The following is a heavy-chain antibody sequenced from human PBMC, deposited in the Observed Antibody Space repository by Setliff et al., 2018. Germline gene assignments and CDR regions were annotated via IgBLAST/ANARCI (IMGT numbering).Heavy chain of an antibody. D-gene: IGHD3-10*01. Sequence: PSETLSLTCAVYGGSFSGYYWSWIRQPPGKGLEWIGSIYYSGSTYYKPSLKSRVTISVDTSKNQFSLKLSSVTAADTAVYYCARVSSYGSGSYYYYYYGMDVWGQGTTVTVSS. V-gene: IGHV4-34*01. J-gene: IGHJ6*02. CDR2: IYYSGST. CDR3: ARVSSYGSGSYYYYYYGMDV. CDR1: GGSFSGYY.